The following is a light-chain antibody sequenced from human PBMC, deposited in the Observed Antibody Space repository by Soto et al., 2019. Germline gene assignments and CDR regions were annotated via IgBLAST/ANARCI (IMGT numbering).Light chain of an antibody. J-gene: IGLJ2*01. V-gene: IGLV2-23*02. CDR1: STDVDSYNL. Sequence: QSALTQPASVSGSPGQSITISCVGVSTDVDSYNLVSWYQQFPGKAPKLIVYEVNKRPSGASDRFSGYNSGDTASLTISGLQADDEAFYYCSYAPGRNHVVFGGGTKLTVL. CDR3: CSYAPGRNHVV. CDR2: EVN.